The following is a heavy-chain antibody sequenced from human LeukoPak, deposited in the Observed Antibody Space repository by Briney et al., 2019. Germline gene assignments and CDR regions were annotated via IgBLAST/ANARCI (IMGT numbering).Heavy chain of an antibody. D-gene: IGHD6-19*01. Sequence: GGSLRLSCAASGFTFKNYAMSWVRQAPGKGLEWVSAISGSAVTTYYADSVKGRFTISRDNSKNTLYLQMNSLRAEDTAVYYCAEDPDSGWYLEHFDYWGQGTLVTVSS. J-gene: IGHJ4*02. CDR1: GFTFKNYA. CDR2: ISGSAVTT. V-gene: IGHV3-23*01. CDR3: AEDPDSGWYLEHFDY.